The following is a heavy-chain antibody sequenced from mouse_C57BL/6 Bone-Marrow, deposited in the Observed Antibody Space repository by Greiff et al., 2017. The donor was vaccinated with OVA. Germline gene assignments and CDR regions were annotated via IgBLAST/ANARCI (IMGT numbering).Heavy chain of an antibody. CDR2: ISGGGGNT. Sequence: DVHLVESGGGLVKPGGSLKLSCAASGFTFSSYTMSWVRQTPEKRLEWVATISGGGGNTYYPDSVKGRFTISRDNAKNTLYLQMSSLRSEDTALYYCARNWPWFAYWGQGTLVTVSA. J-gene: IGHJ3*01. D-gene: IGHD4-1*01. CDR1: GFTFSSYT. CDR3: ARNWPWFAY. V-gene: IGHV5-9*01.